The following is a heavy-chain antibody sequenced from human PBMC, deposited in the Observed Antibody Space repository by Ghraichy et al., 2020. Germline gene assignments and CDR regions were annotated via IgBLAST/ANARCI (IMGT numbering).Heavy chain of an antibody. CDR1: GFTVSSNY. Sequence: GGSLRLSCAASGFTVSSNYMSWVRQAPGKGLEWVSLIYSGGSTYYADSVKGRFTISRDNSKNTLYLQMNSLRAEDTAVYYCARGDYGDYIPPSWGYWGQGTLVTVSS. J-gene: IGHJ4*02. CDR2: IYSGGST. D-gene: IGHD4-17*01. V-gene: IGHV3-53*01. CDR3: ARGDYGDYIPPSWGY.